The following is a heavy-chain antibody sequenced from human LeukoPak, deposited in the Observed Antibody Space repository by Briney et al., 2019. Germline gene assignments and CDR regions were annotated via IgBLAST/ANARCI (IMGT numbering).Heavy chain of an antibody. V-gene: IGHV3-74*01. D-gene: IGHD3-10*02. CDR1: GFTFSNYW. CDR2: LNTDGSTT. J-gene: IGHJ3*01. Sequence: PGGSLRLSCAASGFTFSNYWMHWVRQAPGKGLVWVSHLNTDGSTTNYADSVKGRFTISRDNAKNTLYLQMNSLRAEDTAVYYCARAAYYFVSWGQGTMVTVSS. CDR3: ARAAYYFVS.